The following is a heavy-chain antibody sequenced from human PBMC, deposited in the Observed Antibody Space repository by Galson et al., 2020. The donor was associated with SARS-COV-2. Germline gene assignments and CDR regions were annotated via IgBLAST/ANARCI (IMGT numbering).Heavy chain of an antibody. CDR1: GFTFSSYG. CDR2: ISYDGSNK. CDR3: VGELPYYGMDV. J-gene: IGHJ6*02. V-gene: IGHV3-30*03. Sequence: TGGSLRLSCAASGFTFSSYGMHWVRQAPGKGLEWVAVISYDGSNKYYADSVKGRFTISRDNSKNTLYLQMNSLRAEDTAVYYCVGELPYYGMDVWGQGTTVTVSS. D-gene: IGHD3-10*01.